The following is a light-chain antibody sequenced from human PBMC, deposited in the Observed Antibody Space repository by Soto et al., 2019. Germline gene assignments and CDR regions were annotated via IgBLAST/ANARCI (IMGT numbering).Light chain of an antibody. Sequence: EIQMTQSPSTLSASVGDRVTITCRASQSISSWLAWYQQKPGKAPKVLIFDASSLESGVPSRFSGSGSATEFTLTISSLQPDDFATYYCQQYSTYPWTFGQGTKVEIK. V-gene: IGKV1-5*01. J-gene: IGKJ1*01. CDR2: DAS. CDR3: QQYSTYPWT. CDR1: QSISSW.